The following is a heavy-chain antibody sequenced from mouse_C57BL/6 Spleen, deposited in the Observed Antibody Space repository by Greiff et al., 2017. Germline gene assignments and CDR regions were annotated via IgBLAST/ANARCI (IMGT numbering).Heavy chain of an antibody. CDR1: GYAFSSSW. J-gene: IGHJ4*01. CDR2: IYPGDGDT. D-gene: IGHD2-5*01. CDR3: ARGSNYGAMDY. V-gene: IGHV1-82*01. Sequence: VQLQQSGPELVKPGASVKISCKASGYAFSSSWMNWVKQRPGKGLEWIGRIYPGDGDTNYNGKFKGKATLTADKSSSTAYMQLSNLTSEDSAVYFCARGSNYGAMDYWGQGTSVTVSS.